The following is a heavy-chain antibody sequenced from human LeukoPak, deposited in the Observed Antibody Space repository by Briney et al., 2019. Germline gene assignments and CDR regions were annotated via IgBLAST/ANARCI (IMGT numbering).Heavy chain of an antibody. V-gene: IGHV1-8*01. J-gene: IGHJ4*02. CDR2: MNPNSGNT. Sequence: ASVKVSCKASGYTFTSYDINWVRQATGQGLEWMGWMNPNSGNTGYAQKFQGRVTMTRNTSISTAYMALSSLRSEDTAVYYCARGSYYYGSGSYYNVVYWGQGTLVTVSS. D-gene: IGHD3-10*01. CDR1: GYTFTSYD. CDR3: ARGSYYYGSGSYYNVVY.